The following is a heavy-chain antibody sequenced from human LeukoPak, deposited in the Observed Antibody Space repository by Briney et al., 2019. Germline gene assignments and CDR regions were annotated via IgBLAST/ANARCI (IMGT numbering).Heavy chain of an antibody. V-gene: IGHV3-66*01. CDR1: GGSFSGYY. Sequence: PSETLSLTCAVYGGSFSGYYWSWVRQAPGKGLEWVSVIYSAGTTYYADSVKGRFTISRDDSKNTLSLQMDSLRADDTAVYYCAKGRGAYFSGDFDCWGQGTLVTVSS. J-gene: IGHJ4*02. CDR3: AKGRGAYFSGDFDC. D-gene: IGHD3-16*01. CDR2: IYSAGTT.